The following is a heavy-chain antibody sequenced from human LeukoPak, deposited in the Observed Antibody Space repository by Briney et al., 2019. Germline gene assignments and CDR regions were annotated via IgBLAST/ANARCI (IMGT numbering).Heavy chain of an antibody. Sequence: PSETLPLTCAVSGSSISSGYYWGWIRQPPGTGLEWIGTIYHSGSTYYNPSLKSRVTISVDTSKNQFSLNLSSVTAADTAVYYCASYSSSWHAFDIWGQGTMVTVSS. V-gene: IGHV4-38-2*01. D-gene: IGHD6-13*01. J-gene: IGHJ3*02. CDR2: IYHSGST. CDR1: GSSISSGYY. CDR3: ASYSSSWHAFDI.